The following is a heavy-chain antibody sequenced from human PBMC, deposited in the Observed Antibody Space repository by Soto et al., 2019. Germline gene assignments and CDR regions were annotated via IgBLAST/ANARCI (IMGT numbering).Heavy chain of an antibody. Sequence: QVQLVQSGAEVKKPGSSVKVSCKASGSTFSTYSISWVRQAPGQGLEWMGGSLPIFGTAHYAQNFQGRVTITEDESTSTAYLELSSLRSDDTAVYYCARGGRYPKSSNYSGMDVWGQGTTVTVSS. CDR3: ARGGRYPKSSNYSGMDV. CDR1: GSTFSTYS. D-gene: IGHD1-20*01. J-gene: IGHJ6*02. V-gene: IGHV1-69*01. CDR2: SLPIFGTA.